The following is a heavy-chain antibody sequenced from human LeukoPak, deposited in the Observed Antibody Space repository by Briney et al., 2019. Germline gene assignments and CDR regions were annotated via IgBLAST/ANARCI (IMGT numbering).Heavy chain of an antibody. CDR3: AKDQDRRDFWSGYPIAFDY. J-gene: IGHJ4*02. Sequence: GGSLRLSCAASGFTFSSYAMSWVRQAPGKGLEWVSAISGSGGSTYYADSVKGRFTISRDNSKNTLYLQMNSLRAEDTAVYYCAKDQDRRDFWSGYPIAFDYWGQGTLVTASS. V-gene: IGHV3-23*01. CDR2: ISGSGGST. D-gene: IGHD3-3*01. CDR1: GFTFSSYA.